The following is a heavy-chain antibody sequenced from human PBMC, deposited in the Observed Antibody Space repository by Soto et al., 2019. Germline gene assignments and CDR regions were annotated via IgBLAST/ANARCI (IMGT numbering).Heavy chain of an antibody. CDR2: ISAYDGNT. CDR1: GYTFTSYG. Sequence: QAQLVQSGAEVKKPGASVKVSCKASGYTFTSYGINWVRQAPGQGHEWLGWISAYDGNTKYAQSVQGRVSMTTDTSTKTAYMELRGLRSDDTAMYYCAGGGYYDSSGSRNYYYYGMNVWGQGTTVSVSS. D-gene: IGHD3-22*01. J-gene: IGHJ6*02. CDR3: AGGGYYDSSGSRNYYYYGMNV. V-gene: IGHV1-18*04.